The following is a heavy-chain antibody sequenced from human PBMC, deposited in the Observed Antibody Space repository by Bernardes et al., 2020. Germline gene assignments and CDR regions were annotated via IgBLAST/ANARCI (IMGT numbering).Heavy chain of an antibody. CDR1: GFMFSLYG. J-gene: IGHJ3*01. CDR3: ARPIEYCSSTTCYTDAFDL. D-gene: IGHD2-2*02. Sequence: GGSLRLSCAASGFMFSLYGMHWVRQAPGKGLEWVAVIWSDGSEKYSTDSVKGRFTISRDNSKNTLYLQMHSLRVEDTAVYYCARPIEYCSSTTCYTDAFDLWGKGTKVTDCS. CDR2: IWSDGSEK. V-gene: IGHV3-33*01.